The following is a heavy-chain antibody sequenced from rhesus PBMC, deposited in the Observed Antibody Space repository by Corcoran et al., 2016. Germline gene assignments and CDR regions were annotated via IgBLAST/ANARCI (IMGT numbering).Heavy chain of an antibody. CDR2: IRSKYNNYAT. V-gene: IGHV3-186*02. CDR1: GIPFRDYA. J-gene: IGHJ4*01. D-gene: IGHD4-29*01. CDR3: TTDTDDGSSSMWY. Sequence: EVQLVEAGGGLVQPGGCLRLSCDASGIPFRDYALSWVRQGSGKGLEGVGYIRSKYNNYATEYAATGKGRFTIARDDSKNTLYRQMSSLKTEDTAVYYCTTDTDDGSSSMWYWGQGVLVTVSS.